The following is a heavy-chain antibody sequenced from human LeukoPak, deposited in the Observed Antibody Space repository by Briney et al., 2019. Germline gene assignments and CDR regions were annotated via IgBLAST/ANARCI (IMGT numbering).Heavy chain of an antibody. CDR1: GFTFSSYE. CDR2: ISSSGSTI. V-gene: IGHV3-48*03. CDR3: ARVPPDCSGGSCYLDY. Sequence: GGSLRLSCAASGFTFSSYEMNWVRQAPGKGLEWVSYISSSGSTIYYADSVKGRFTISRDNAKNSLYLQMNSLRAEDTAVYYCARVPPDCSGGSCYLDYWSQGTLVTVSS. J-gene: IGHJ4*02. D-gene: IGHD2-15*01.